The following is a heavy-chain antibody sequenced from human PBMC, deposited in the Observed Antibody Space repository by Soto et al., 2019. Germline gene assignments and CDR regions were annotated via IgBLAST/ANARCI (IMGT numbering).Heavy chain of an antibody. CDR3: ARDKPRDIAAAGSPFDY. J-gene: IGHJ4*02. D-gene: IGHD6-13*01. V-gene: IGHV3-21*01. CDR2: ISSSSSYI. CDR1: GFTFSSYS. Sequence: GGSLRLSCAASGFTFSSYSMNWVRQAPGKGLEWVSSISSSSSYIYYADSVKGRFTISRDNAKNSLYLQMNSLRAEDTAVYYCARDKPRDIAAAGSPFDYWGQGTLVTVSS.